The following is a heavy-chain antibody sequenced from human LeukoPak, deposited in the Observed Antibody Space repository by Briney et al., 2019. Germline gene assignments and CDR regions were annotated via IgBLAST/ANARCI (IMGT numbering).Heavy chain of an antibody. Sequence: ASVKVSCKASGYTFTGYYMHWVRQAPGQGLEWMGWISAYNGNTNYAQKLQGGVTMTTDTSTSTAYMELRSLRSDDTAVYYCARLGRAAAGHAFDIWGQGTMVTVSS. CDR2: ISAYNGNT. J-gene: IGHJ3*02. D-gene: IGHD6-13*01. CDR1: GYTFTGYY. V-gene: IGHV1-18*04. CDR3: ARLGRAAAGHAFDI.